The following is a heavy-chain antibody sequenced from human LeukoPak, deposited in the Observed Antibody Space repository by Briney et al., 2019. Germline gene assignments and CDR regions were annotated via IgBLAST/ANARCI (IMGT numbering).Heavy chain of an antibody. CDR2: IYYSGST. D-gene: IGHD6-19*01. J-gene: IGHJ3*02. Sequence: TSETLSLACAVSGGSVSSGNYYWSWIRQPPGKGLEWIGYIYYSGSTNYNPSLKSRVTISVDTSKNQFSLKLSSVTAADTAVYYCARDRYSSGWYKPDDAFDIWGQGTMVTVSS. CDR1: GGSVSSGNYY. CDR3: ARDRYSSGWYKPDDAFDI. V-gene: IGHV4-61*01.